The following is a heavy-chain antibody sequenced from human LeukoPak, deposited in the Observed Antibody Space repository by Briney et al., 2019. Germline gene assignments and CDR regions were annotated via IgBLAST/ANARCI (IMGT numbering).Heavy chain of an antibody. CDR1: GGSFSGYY. CDR3: ARGPSERYYESSGYYYFDY. J-gene: IGHJ4*02. V-gene: IGHV4-34*01. D-gene: IGHD3-22*01. Sequence: SETLSLTCAVYGGSFSGYYWTWIRQPPGKGPEWIGEINYSGRTNYNPSLKSRVTISVDTSRNQFSLKVSSVTAADTAVYYCARGPSERYYESSGYYYFDYWGQGTLVIVSS. CDR2: INYSGRT.